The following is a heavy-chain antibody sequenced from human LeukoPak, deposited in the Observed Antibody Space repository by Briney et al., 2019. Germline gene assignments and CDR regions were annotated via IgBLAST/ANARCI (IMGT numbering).Heavy chain of an antibody. CDR1: GFTFNTYA. Sequence: GGSLRLSCAASGFTFNTYALSWVRQAPGRGLEWVSIIGPSGASTYYADSVRGRFTVSRDNSKNTLFLQMSSLKAEDTAVYYCANPGYNSGWYLFDCWGQGTLVTVSS. D-gene: IGHD6-19*01. CDR3: ANPGYNSGWYLFDC. J-gene: IGHJ4*02. CDR2: IGPSGAST. V-gene: IGHV3-23*01.